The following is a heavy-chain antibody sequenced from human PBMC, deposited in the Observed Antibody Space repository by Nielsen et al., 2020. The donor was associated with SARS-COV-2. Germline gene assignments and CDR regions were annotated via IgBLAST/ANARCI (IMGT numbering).Heavy chain of an antibody. J-gene: IGHJ6*02. D-gene: IGHD2-2*01. Sequence: SETLSLTCTVSGGSISSGGYYWSWIRQHPGKGLEWIGYIYYSGSTYYNPSLKSRVTISVDTSKNQFSLKLSSVTAADTAVYYCARGTGDCSSTSCYRPFRPPLWVMDVWGQGTTVTVSS. V-gene: IGHV4-31*03. CDR2: IYYSGST. CDR3: ARGTGDCSSTSCYRPFRPPLWVMDV. CDR1: GGSISSGGYY.